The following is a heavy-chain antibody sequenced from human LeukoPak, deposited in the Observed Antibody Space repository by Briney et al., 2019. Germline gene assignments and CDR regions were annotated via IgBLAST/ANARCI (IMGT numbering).Heavy chain of an antibody. CDR2: ISTYNGNT. CDR3: ARDALNYFASGSYFPGFDY. J-gene: IGHJ4*02. CDR1: GGTFSSYA. D-gene: IGHD3-10*01. Sequence: ASVKVSCKASGGTFSSYAISWVRQAPGQGLEWVGWISTYNGNTNYAQKLQGRVTVTTDTSTNTAYMDPRSLTSDDTAVYYCARDALNYFASGSYFPGFDYWGQGTLVTVSS. V-gene: IGHV1-18*01.